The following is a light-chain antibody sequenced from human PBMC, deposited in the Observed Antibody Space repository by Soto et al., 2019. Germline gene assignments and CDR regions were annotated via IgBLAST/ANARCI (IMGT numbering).Light chain of an antibody. J-gene: IGLJ3*02. Sequence: QSVLTQPPSVSGAPGQRVTISCTGSNSNLGAGYDVHWYQQLPGAAPKLVIFGNRHRPSGVPERFSGSKSGTSASLAITGLQAEDEADYCCQAYAYSLTAFVFGGGTKLTVL. V-gene: IGLV1-40*01. CDR3: QAYAYSLTAFV. CDR1: NSNLGAGYD. CDR2: GNR.